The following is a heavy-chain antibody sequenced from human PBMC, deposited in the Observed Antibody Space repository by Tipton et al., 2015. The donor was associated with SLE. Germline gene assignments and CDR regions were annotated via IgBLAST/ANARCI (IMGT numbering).Heavy chain of an antibody. V-gene: IGHV4-59*11. D-gene: IGHD1-1*01. CDR3: ARGREWNWSPYYMDV. J-gene: IGHJ6*03. Sequence: TLSLTCTVSGGSISSHYWSWIRQPPGKTLEWIGDIYSGGGTNYNPSLKTRLTMAVDTSRDQFSLTLNAVTAADTGIYYCARGREWNWSPYYMDVWGKGTTVTVSS. CDR1: GGSISSHY. CDR2: IYSGGGT.